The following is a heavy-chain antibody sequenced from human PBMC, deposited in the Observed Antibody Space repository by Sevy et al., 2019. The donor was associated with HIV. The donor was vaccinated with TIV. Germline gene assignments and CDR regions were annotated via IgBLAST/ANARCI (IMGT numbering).Heavy chain of an antibody. Sequence: GGSLRLSCAASGFTFSSYWMSWVRQAPGKGLEWVANIKQDGSEKYYVDSVKGQFTISRDNAKNSLYLQMNSLRAEDTAVYYCAREGSLSSGWYPGAFDIWGQGTMVTVSS. CDR2: IKQDGSEK. D-gene: IGHD6-19*01. J-gene: IGHJ3*02. V-gene: IGHV3-7*01. CDR1: GFTFSSYW. CDR3: AREGSLSSGWYPGAFDI.